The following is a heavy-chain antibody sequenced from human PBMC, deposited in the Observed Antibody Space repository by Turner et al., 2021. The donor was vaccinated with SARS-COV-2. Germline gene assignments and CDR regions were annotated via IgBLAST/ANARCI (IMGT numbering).Heavy chain of an antibody. CDR2: TYYPGGS. Sequence: QLLVQESGPALVKPSETLSLPCTVSAVSLTSNSHYWGWVRQPPGKGLEWIGITYYPGGSYYNPSLRGRVTISVDPSQNQFSLILRSVTAADTAVYYCVTSVRRSGYFQRWGQGSLVSVSS. D-gene: IGHD3-16*01. CDR3: VTSVRRSGYFQR. J-gene: IGHJ1*01. V-gene: IGHV4-39*01. CDR1: AVSLTSNSHY.